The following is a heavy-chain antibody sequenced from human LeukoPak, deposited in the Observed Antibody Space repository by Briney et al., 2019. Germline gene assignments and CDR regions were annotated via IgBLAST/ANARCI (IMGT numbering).Heavy chain of an antibody. CDR3: VTSWCRQQRDY. D-gene: IGHD2-8*01. J-gene: IGHJ4*02. Sequence: PGGSLRLSCAASGFTFSDYYMSWVRQAPGKGLEWVADMSPDGSDKTYVDSVKGRLTISRDNAKQSLYLQMDSLTAEDTAVYYCVTSWCRQQRDYWGQGTLVTVSS. CDR1: GFTFSDYY. V-gene: IGHV3-7*01. CDR2: MSPDGSDK.